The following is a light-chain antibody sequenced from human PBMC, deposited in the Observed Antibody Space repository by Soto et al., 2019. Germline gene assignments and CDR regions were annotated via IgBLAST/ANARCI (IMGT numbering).Light chain of an antibody. V-gene: IGKV1-5*01. CDR1: QTLNNW. CDR2: HAS. Sequence: DIQMTQSPSTLSASIGDRVTITCRASQTLNNWLAWYQQKPGKAPNLLVYHASNLETGVPSGFRGSPIGTDVSRPARRLQRDASAACVRNNLNSYPGRFDEATQVESK. J-gene: IGKJ1*01. CDR3: NNLNSYPGR.